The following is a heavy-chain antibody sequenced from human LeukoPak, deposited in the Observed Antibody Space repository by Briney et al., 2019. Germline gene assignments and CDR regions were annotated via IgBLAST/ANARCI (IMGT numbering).Heavy chain of an antibody. J-gene: IGHJ4*02. D-gene: IGHD3-10*01. CDR2: IYYSGST. CDR1: GGSISSYY. Sequence: SETLSLTCTVSGGSISSYYWSWIRQPPGKGLEWIGYIYYSGSTNYNPSLKSRVTISVDTSKNQFSLKLSSVTAADTAVYYCARERYGSGSSFGYWGQGTLVTVSS. V-gene: IGHV4-59*01. CDR3: ARERYGSGSSFGY.